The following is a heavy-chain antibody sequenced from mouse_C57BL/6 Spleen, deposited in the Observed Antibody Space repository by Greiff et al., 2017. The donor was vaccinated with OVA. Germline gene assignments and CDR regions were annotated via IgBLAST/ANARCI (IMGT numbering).Heavy chain of an antibody. CDR2: IYPGSGNT. J-gene: IGHJ3*01. D-gene: IGHD2-2*01. Sequence: VKLQESGAELARPGASVKLSCKASGYTFTSYGISWVKQRTGQGLEWIGEIYPGSGNTYYHEKVKGRATLTADKSSSTAYLELRSLTSEDSAVYFCASHYVYAFAYWGQGTLVTVSA. V-gene: IGHV1-81*01. CDR3: ASHYVYAFAY. CDR1: GYTFTSYG.